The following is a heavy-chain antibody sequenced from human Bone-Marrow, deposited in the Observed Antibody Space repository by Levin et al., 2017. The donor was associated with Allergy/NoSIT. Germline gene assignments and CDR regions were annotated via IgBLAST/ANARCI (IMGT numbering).Heavy chain of an antibody. CDR1: GFTFGDYA. D-gene: IGHD2-21*01. Sequence: GESLKISCTASGFTFGDYAMTWFRQAPGRGLEWVGFIRSNPYGGTTDYAASVKGRFTISRDDSRSIAYLQMNSLKTEDTAVYYCTPHRDMVVLSARGQGTLVTVSS. CDR3: TPHRDMVVLSA. J-gene: IGHJ4*02. V-gene: IGHV3-49*03. CDR2: IRSNPYGGTT.